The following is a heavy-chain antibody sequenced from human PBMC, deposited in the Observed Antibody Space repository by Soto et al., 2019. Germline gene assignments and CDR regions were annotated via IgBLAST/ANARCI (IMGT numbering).Heavy chain of an antibody. CDR3: ARDNCGGGSCYSDY. D-gene: IGHD2-15*01. CDR1: GGSISSGGYY. CDR2: IYYSGST. V-gene: IGHV4-31*03. Sequence: QVQLQESGPGLVKPSQTLSLTCTVSGGSISSGGYYWSWIRQHPGKGLEWIGYIYYSGSTYYNPPLKSRVTISVDTSKNQFSLKLSSVTAADTAVYYCARDNCGGGSCYSDYWGQGTLVTVSS. J-gene: IGHJ4*02.